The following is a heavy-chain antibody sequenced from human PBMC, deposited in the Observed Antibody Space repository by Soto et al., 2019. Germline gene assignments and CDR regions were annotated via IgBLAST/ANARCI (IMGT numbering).Heavy chain of an antibody. V-gene: IGHV4-61*01. CDR3: AREGMTAAALDY. D-gene: IGHD6-13*01. Sequence: SESLSLTCPVSGCSVSSGSYYWSWIRQPPGKGLEWIGYIYYSGSTNYNPSLKSRVTISVDTSKNQFSLKLSSVTAADTAVYYCAREGMTAAALDYWGQRTLVTVSS. J-gene: IGHJ4*02. CDR1: GCSVSSGSYY. CDR2: IYYSGST.